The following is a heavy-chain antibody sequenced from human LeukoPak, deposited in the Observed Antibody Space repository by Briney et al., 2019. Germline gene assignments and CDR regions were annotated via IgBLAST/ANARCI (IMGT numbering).Heavy chain of an antibody. V-gene: IGHV1-18*01. CDR2: ISAYNGNT. D-gene: IGHD4-23*01. CDR3: AREFSMTTVVTPFGGAFDI. CDR1: GYTFTSYG. Sequence: ASVKVSCKASGYTFTSYGISWVRQAPGQGLEWMGWISAYNGNTNYAQKLQGRVTMTTDTSTSTAYMELRSLRSDDTAVYYCAREFSMTTVVTPFGGAFDIWGQGSMVTVSS. J-gene: IGHJ3*02.